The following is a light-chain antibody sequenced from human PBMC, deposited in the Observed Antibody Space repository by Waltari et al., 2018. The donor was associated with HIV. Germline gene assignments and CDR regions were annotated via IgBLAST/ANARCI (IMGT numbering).Light chain of an antibody. CDR1: QSLSSRD. CDR3: QQYSRSAYT. CDR2: GAS. V-gene: IGKV3-20*01. J-gene: IGKJ2*01. Sequence: EIVLTQSPDTLSLSPGERATLSCRASQSLSSRDLAWYQQKPGQPPRLLIYGASTRAIGIPDRFSISGSGTDFTLTISRLEPEDFAVYYCQQYSRSAYTFGQGTKLEIK.